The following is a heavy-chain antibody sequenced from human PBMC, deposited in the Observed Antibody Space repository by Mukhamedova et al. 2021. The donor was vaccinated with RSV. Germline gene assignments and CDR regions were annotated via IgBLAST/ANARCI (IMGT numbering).Heavy chain of an antibody. CDR3: AKGADYDILTGYYSSFDY. V-gene: IGHV3-23*01. D-gene: IGHD3-9*01. J-gene: IGHJ4*02. CDR2: ISGSGDST. Sequence: QSTWGGMEWVSGISGSGDSTNYADSMKGRFTISRDNSKNTLYLQMNSLRAEDTAVYYCAKGADYDILTGYYSSFDYWGQGTLVTVSS.